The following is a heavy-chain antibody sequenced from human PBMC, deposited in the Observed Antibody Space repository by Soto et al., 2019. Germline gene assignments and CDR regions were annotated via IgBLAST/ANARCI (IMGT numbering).Heavy chain of an antibody. V-gene: IGHV4-34*01. CDR2: INHSGST. Sequence: SETLSLTCAVYGGSFSCYYWSWIRQPPGKGLEWIGEINHSGSTNYNPSLKSRVTISVDTSKNQFSLKLSSVTAADTAVYYCARXRIVVVPVRTRRNWFDPWGQGTLVTVSS. J-gene: IGHJ5*02. CDR3: ARXRIVVVPVRTRRNWFDP. D-gene: IGHD2-2*01. CDR1: GGSFSCYY.